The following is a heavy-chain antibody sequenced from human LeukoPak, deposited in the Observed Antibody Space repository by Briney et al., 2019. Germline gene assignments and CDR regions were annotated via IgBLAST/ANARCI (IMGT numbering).Heavy chain of an antibody. CDR2: ISGSGGSA. V-gene: IGHV3-23*01. D-gene: IGHD6-13*01. CDR1: GFTFRSYA. Sequence: GGSLRLSRAASGFTFRSYAMTWVPQAPGKRLEWVSVISGSGGSAYYAAPVTGRFTVDRYKFQNTLYLQMNSLTAEDMAVYYCAKGGTSSWYFVFDYWGQGVLVTVSS. CDR3: AKGGTSSWYFVFDY. J-gene: IGHJ4*02.